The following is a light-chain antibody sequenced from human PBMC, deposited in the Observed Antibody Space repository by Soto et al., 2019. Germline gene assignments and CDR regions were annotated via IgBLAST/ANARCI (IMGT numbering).Light chain of an antibody. Sequence: QSALTQPASVSGSPGQSIAISCTGTSSDVGGYNYVSWYQQHPGKAPKLILYEFSDRPSGVSRRFSGSKSGSTASLTISGLQAGDEGDYYCCSPTTTSTLVFGNGTKVTVL. J-gene: IGLJ1*01. CDR1: SSDVGGYNY. CDR2: EFS. CDR3: CSPTTTSTLV. V-gene: IGLV2-14*01.